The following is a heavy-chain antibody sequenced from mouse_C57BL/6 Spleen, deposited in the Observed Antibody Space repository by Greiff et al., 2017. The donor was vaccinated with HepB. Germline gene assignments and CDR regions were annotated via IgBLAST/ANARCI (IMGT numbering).Heavy chain of an antibody. Sequence: EVQRVESGGGLVKPGGSLKLSCAASGFTFSSYAMSWVSQTPEKRLEWVATISDGGSYTYYPDNVKGRFTISRDNAKNNLYLQMSHLKSEDTAMYYCASLIYYGNYGGYFDVWGTGTTVTVSS. J-gene: IGHJ1*03. D-gene: IGHD2-1*01. CDR2: ISDGGSYT. CDR1: GFTFSSYA. V-gene: IGHV5-4*01. CDR3: ASLIYYGNYGGYFDV.